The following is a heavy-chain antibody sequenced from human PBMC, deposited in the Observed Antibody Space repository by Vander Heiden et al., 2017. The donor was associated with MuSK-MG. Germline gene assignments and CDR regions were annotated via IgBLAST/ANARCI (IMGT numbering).Heavy chain of an antibody. V-gene: IGHV3-7*01. CDR2: IKKDGSEK. Sequence: YWMSWVRQAPGKGLEWVANIKKDGSEKYYVDSVKGRFTISRDNAKNSLYQKMNSLRAEDTAVYYCARDSAMAYFDYWGQGTLVTVSS. CDR1: YW. J-gene: IGHJ4*02. D-gene: IGHD5-18*01. CDR3: ARDSAMAYFDY.